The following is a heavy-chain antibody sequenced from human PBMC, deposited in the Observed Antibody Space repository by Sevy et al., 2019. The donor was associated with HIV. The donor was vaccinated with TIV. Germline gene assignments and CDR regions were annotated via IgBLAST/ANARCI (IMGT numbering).Heavy chain of an antibody. V-gene: IGHV1-2*02. CDR1: GYTFIEYY. D-gene: IGHD3-3*01. J-gene: IGHJ3*02. CDR3: ARPTHRVSSGFYRDAFDI. Sequence: ASVKVSCKAFGYTFIEYYMFWVRQAPGQGLEWLGWINPNNGVTNYAQKFQGRVTMTRDTSISTAYMELSSLRSDDTAMYYCARPTHRVSSGFYRDAFDIWGRGTMVTVSS. CDR2: INPNNGVT.